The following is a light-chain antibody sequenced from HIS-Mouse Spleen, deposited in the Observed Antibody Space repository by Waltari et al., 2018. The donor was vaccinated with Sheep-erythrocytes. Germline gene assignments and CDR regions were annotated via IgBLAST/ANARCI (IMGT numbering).Light chain of an antibody. CDR2: DAS. V-gene: IGKV1-33*01. Sequence: DIQMTQSPSSLSASVGDRVTITCQASQDISNYLNWYQQKPGKDHQLLIYDASNLETGVPSRFSGSGSGTDFTFTISSLQPEDIATYYCQQYDNLLPFGGGTKVEIK. CDR3: QQYDNLLP. CDR1: QDISNY. J-gene: IGKJ4*01.